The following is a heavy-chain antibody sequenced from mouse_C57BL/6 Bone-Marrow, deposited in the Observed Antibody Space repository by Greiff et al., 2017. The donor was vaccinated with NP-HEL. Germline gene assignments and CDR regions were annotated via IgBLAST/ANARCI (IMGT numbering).Heavy chain of an antibody. CDR3: ARSGDGYPGGY. CDR1: GYTFTSYG. V-gene: IGHV1-81*01. Sequence: QVQLKESGAELARPGASVKLSCKASGYTFTSYGISWVKQRTGQGLEWIGEIYPRSGNTYYNEKFKGKATLTADKSSSTAYMELRSLTSEDSAVYFCARSGDGYPGGYWGQGTTLTVSS. J-gene: IGHJ2*01. D-gene: IGHD2-3*01. CDR2: IYPRSGNT.